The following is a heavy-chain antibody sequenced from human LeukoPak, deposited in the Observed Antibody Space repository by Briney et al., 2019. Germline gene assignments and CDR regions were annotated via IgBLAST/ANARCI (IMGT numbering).Heavy chain of an antibody. Sequence: GGSLRLSCAASGFTFDDYAMHWVRQAPGKGLEWVSGISWNSGSIGYADSVKGRFTISRDNSKNTLYLQMNSLRAEDTAVYYCAKLDYGDYITHAFDIWGQGTMVTVSS. V-gene: IGHV3-9*01. D-gene: IGHD4-17*01. CDR3: AKLDYGDYITHAFDI. J-gene: IGHJ3*02. CDR1: GFTFDDYA. CDR2: ISWNSGSI.